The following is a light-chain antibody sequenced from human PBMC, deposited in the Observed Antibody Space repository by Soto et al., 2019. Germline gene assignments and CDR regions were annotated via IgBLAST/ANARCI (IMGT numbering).Light chain of an antibody. J-gene: IGKJ1*01. Sequence: NHMSQCPSFMSSSVWDRVTITCRASQYIGIYLNWHQKKPGKAPKVLIHAASRVQSGVPSTFSASGSGTDFALTISSLQPEDFATYYCHQTYANPWTFGQGTKVDI. CDR1: QYIGIY. CDR2: AAS. V-gene: IGKV1-39*01. CDR3: HQTYANPWT.